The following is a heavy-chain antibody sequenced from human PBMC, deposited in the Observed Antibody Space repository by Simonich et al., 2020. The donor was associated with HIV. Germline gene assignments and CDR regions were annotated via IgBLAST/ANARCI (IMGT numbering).Heavy chain of an antibody. CDR3: ARGWEPGAFDI. V-gene: IGHV3-48*03. CDR2: ISRIGSTI. D-gene: IGHD1-26*01. CDR1: GFIFSIYE. Sequence: EVQLVESGGGLVQPGGSMRLSCAVSGFIFSIYEMNWVRQAPGKGLEWVSYISRIGSTIYYADSVKGRFTISRDNAKNSLYLQMNSLRAEDTAVYYCARGWEPGAFDIWGQGTMVTVSS. J-gene: IGHJ3*02.